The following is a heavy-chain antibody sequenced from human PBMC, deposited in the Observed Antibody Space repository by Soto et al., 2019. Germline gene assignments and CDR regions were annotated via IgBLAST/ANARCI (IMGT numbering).Heavy chain of an antibody. D-gene: IGHD3-22*01. CDR1: GYTFSSYG. CDR3: ARASYYDSRGYWDYFDY. CDR2: ISGYTGYT. V-gene: IGHV1-18*01. Sequence: ASVKVSCKASGYTFSSYGISWVRQAPGQGLEWMGWISGYTGYTDYAQTLQGRVTMTTDTSTSTAYMELRSLRSDDTAVYYCARASYYDSRGYWDYFDYWGQGPLVTVSS. J-gene: IGHJ4*02.